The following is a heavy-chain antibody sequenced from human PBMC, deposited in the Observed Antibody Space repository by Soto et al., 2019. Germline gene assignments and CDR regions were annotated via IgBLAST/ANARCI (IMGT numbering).Heavy chain of an antibody. CDR3: AREGAAATTPYGMDV. V-gene: IGHV3-21*01. CDR1: GFTFSSYS. D-gene: IGHD6-13*01. J-gene: IGHJ6*02. Sequence: PRLSCAASGFTFSSYSMNWVRQAPGKGLEWVSSISSSSSYIYYADSVKGRFTISRDNAKNSLYLQMNSLRAEDTAVYYCAREGAAATTPYGMDVWGQGTTVTSP. CDR2: ISSSSSYI.